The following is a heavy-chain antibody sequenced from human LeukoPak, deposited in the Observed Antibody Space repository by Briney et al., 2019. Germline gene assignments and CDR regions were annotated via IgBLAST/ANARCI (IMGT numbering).Heavy chain of an antibody. D-gene: IGHD3-22*01. CDR1: GYTFTSYY. Sequence: ASVKVSCKASGYTFTSYYMHWVRQAPGQGLEWMGIINPSGGSTSYAQKFQGRVTMTRDTSTSTVYMELSSLRSEDTAVHYCARDGSWRRGYYLYYFDYWGQGTLVTVSS. CDR3: ARDGSWRRGYYLYYFDY. CDR2: INPSGGST. J-gene: IGHJ4*02. V-gene: IGHV1-46*01.